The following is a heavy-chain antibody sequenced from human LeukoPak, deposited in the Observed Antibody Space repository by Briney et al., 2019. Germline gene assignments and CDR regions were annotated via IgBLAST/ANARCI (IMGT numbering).Heavy chain of an antibody. D-gene: IGHD3-9*01. Sequence: GGSLRLSCAASGFTFSNAWMSWVRQAPGKGLEWVGRIKSKTDGGTTDYAEPVKGRFTISRDDSKNTLYLQMNSLKTEDTAVYYCTTAGGDILTGYYWGGQGTLVTVSS. CDR3: TTAGGDILTGYYW. V-gene: IGHV3-15*01. J-gene: IGHJ4*02. CDR1: GFTFSNAW. CDR2: IKSKTDGGTT.